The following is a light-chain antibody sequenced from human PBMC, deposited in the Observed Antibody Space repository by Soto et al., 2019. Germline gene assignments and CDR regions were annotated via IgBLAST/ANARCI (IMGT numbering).Light chain of an antibody. CDR3: RQRSNWPRGT. Sequence: IVLTQSPATLSLSPGERATLSCRASQSVSSYLACYQQKHGQAPRLLIYDASNWATGIPARFSSRGSGSNCNLNISSLDPEEGAVHNCRQRSNWPRGTFCQGAKGYIK. CDR1: QSVSSY. J-gene: IGKJ1*01. V-gene: IGKV3-11*01. CDR2: DAS.